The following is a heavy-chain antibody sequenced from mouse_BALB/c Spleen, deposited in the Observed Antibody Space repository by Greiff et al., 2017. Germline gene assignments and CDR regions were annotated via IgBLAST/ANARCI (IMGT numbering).Heavy chain of an antibody. J-gene: IGHJ4*01. CDR1: GFTFSDYY. V-gene: IGHV5-4*02. Sequence: EVQVVESGGGLVKPGGSLKLSCAASGFTFSDYYMYWVRQTPEKRLEWVATISDGGSYTYYPDSVKGRFTISRDNAKNNLYLQMSSLKSEDTAMYYCARDRVRDYWGQGTSVTVSS. CDR3: ARDRVRDY. CDR2: ISDGGSYT. D-gene: IGHD2-1*01.